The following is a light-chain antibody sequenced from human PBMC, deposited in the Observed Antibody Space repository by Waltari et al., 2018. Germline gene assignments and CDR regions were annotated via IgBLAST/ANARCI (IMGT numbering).Light chain of an antibody. J-gene: IGLJ3*02. CDR2: RND. Sequence: QSVLTQPPSASATPGHRVIISCSGSDSNIGDNVVNWYQQLPGTAPKLLIYRNDLPPSRVPDRFSASKSGTSASLAISGLQSEDEADYYCATWDDGLGGVWVFGGGTKVTVL. CDR3: ATWDDGLGGVWV. CDR1: DSNIGDNV. V-gene: IGLV1-44*01.